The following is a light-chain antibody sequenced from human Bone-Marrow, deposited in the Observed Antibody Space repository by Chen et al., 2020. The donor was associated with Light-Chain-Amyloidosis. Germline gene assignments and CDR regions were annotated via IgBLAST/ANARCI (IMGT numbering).Light chain of an antibody. CDR3: QQYGSSPLT. CDR1: RSVLSPSNDKNY. Sequence: DIVMTQSPDSLAVSLGETATITCRSSRSVLSPSNDKNYLAWFQQKSGQPPKLLISWASTRGFGVPDRFSGSGSGTDFTLTISRLEPEDFAVYYCQQYGSSPLTFGGGTKVEIK. V-gene: IGKV4-1*01. J-gene: IGKJ4*01. CDR2: WAS.